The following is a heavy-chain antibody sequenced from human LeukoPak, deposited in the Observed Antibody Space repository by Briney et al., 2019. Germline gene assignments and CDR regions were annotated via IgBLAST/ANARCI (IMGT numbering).Heavy chain of an antibody. V-gene: IGHV3-21*01. D-gene: IGHD2-15*01. CDR3: AREACTGGSCYLDY. J-gene: IGHJ4*02. Sequence: GGSLRLCCAASGFTFSSYSINWVRQAPGKGLEWVSSISSSSNYIYYADSVKGRFTISRDNAKPSLYLQMNSLRAEDTALYYCAREACTGGSCYLDYWGQGTLVTVSS. CDR1: GFTFSSYS. CDR2: ISSSSNYI.